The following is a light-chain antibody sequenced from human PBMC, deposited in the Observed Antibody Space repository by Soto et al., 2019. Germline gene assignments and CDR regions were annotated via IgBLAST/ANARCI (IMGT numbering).Light chain of an antibody. CDR1: QSISSW. CDR3: QQYNNYPVT. V-gene: IGKV1-5*03. Sequence: DIQMTQSPSTLSASVGDRVTITCRASQSISSWLAWYQQKPGKAPKLLIYKASTLESGVPSRFSGSGSGTEFTLTISSLQPDDFATYYCQQYNNYPVTFGGGTKVEIK. J-gene: IGKJ4*01. CDR2: KAS.